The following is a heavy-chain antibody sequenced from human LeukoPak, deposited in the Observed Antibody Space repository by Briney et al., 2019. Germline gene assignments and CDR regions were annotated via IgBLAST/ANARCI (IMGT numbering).Heavy chain of an antibody. Sequence: QPSETLSLTCTVSGGSLTNYYWIWIRQPPGKGLEWIGYIYYNGSSNSNPSLKSRVGLSIDTSKNQFSLKVNSMTPRDAAVYYCARVSSTGGLAYWGQETLVTVSS. J-gene: IGHJ4*02. V-gene: IGHV4-59*08. CDR3: ARVSSTGGLAY. D-gene: IGHD1-1*01. CDR2: IYYNGSS. CDR1: GGSLTNYY.